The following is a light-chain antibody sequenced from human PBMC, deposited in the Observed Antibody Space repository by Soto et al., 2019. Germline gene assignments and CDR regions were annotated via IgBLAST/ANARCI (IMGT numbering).Light chain of an antibody. CDR1: SSNIGAGKV. Sequence: QSVLTQPPAVSGAPGQRVTISCTASSSNIGAGKVVHWYRQLPGAAPKFLISDTNHRPSGVPDRFSVSKSGASASLAITGLRAEDEGDYFCQSYGTSLSGLYVFGTGTKVTVL. J-gene: IGLJ1*01. CDR3: QSYGTSLSGLYV. V-gene: IGLV1-40*01. CDR2: DTN.